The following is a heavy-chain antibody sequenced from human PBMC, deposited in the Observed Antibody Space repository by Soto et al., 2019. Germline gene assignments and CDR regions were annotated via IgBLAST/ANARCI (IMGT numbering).Heavy chain of an antibody. V-gene: IGHV1-18*01. D-gene: IGHD6-6*01. CDR2: VSAYNGER. Sequence: ASVKVSCKASGYTFTNYGINWVRQAPGQGLEWLGWVSAYNGERRYAQRVQARVIMTTDTSTTTAYMELRSLRSDDTAVYYWSRGTSIPALGEYWVQGALVTVSS. J-gene: IGHJ4*01. CDR1: GYTFTNYG. CDR3: SRGTSIPALGEY.